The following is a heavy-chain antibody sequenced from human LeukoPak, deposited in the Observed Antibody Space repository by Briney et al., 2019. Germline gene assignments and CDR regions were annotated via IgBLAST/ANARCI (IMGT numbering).Heavy chain of an antibody. J-gene: IGHJ4*02. Sequence: GGSLRLSCAAYGFTFSHFWMSWVRQAPGKGLEWVASIKKTGSETYYLYSVKGRFTITRDNTRNSLFLHMYSLRAEDTAVYFCAREDGYCSGGNCYSYFDSWGQGTLVTVSS. V-gene: IGHV3-7*01. D-gene: IGHD2-15*01. CDR3: AREDGYCSGGNCYSYFDS. CDR1: GFTFSHFW. CDR2: IKKTGSET.